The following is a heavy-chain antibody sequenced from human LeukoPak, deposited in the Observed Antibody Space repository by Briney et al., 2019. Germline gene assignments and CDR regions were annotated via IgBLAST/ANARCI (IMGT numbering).Heavy chain of an antibody. CDR2: IIPIFGTA. Sequence: SVKVSCKASGYTFTGYYMHWVRQAPGQGLEWMGGIIPIFGTANYAQKFQGRVTITTDESTSTAYMELSSLRSEDTAVYYCARGPLIVVVPAAPTDYYYYYYMDVWGKGTTVTVSS. CDR3: ARGPLIVVVPAAPTDYYYYYYMDV. D-gene: IGHD2-2*01. J-gene: IGHJ6*03. CDR1: GYTFTGYY. V-gene: IGHV1-69*05.